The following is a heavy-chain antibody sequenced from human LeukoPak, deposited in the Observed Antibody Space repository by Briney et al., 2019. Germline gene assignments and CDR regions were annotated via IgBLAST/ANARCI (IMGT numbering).Heavy chain of an antibody. Sequence: PGGSLRLSCAASGFTFSRNAMHWVCQAPGKGLEWVAVISYDGSNKYYADSVEGRFAISRDNFKSTLYLQMNSLRVEDTAVYYCARGPTVAAGYYYYMDVWCKGTTVTVSS. D-gene: IGHD4-11*01. CDR3: ARGPTVAAGYYYYMDV. CDR2: ISYDGSNK. J-gene: IGHJ6*03. CDR1: GFTFSRNA. V-gene: IGHV3-30*01.